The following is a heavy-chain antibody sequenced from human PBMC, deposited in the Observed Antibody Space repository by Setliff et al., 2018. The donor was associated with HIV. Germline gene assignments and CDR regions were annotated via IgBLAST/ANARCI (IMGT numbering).Heavy chain of an antibody. CDR2: IYQNGNT. CDR1: GYFISNGYY. V-gene: IGHV4-38-2*02. CDR3: TRQAWDSKSSGYFSDY. D-gene: IGHD3-22*01. J-gene: IGHJ4*02. Sequence: SETLSLTCSVSGYFISNGYYWGWIRQPPGKGLEWVGTIYQNGNTYYNPSFKSRVTVSLDMSKNQFSLRLASVTAADTAVYYCTRQAWDSKSSGYFSDYWGQGTLVTVS.